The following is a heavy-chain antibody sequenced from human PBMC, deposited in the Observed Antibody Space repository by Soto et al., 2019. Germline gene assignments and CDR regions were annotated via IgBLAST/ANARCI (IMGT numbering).Heavy chain of an antibody. Sequence: GGSLRLSCAASGFTFSSYAMSWVRPAPGKGLEWVSAISGSGGSTYYADSVKGRFTISRDNSKNTLYLQMNSLRAEDTAVYYCAKVYSSSWYYYYYYMDVWGKGTTVNVSS. J-gene: IGHJ6*03. CDR1: GFTFSSYA. D-gene: IGHD6-13*01. CDR3: AKVYSSSWYYYYYYMDV. V-gene: IGHV3-23*01. CDR2: ISGSGGST.